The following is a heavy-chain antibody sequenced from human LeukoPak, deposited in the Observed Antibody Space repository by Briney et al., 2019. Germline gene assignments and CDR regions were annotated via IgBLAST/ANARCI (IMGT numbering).Heavy chain of an antibody. CDR1: GYTFTSYG. CDR2: ISAYNGST. D-gene: IGHD3-22*01. J-gene: IGHJ3*02. Sequence: GASVKVSCKASGYTFTSYGISWVRQAPGQGLEWMGWISAYNGSTNYAQKLQGRVTMTTDTSTSTAYMELRSLRSDDTAVYYCARDRDTMIVVVTGAFDIWGQGTMVTVSS. CDR3: ARDRDTMIVVVTGAFDI. V-gene: IGHV1-18*01.